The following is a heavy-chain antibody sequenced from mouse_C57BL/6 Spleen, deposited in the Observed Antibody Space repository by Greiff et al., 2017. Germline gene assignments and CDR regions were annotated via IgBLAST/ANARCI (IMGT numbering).Heavy chain of an antibody. CDR3: ARNYGSSYDY. CDR2: LYSSDSET. V-gene: IGHV1-61*01. J-gene: IGHJ2*01. Sequence: QVQLQHPGAELVGPGSSEKLSCKASGYTFTSYWMDGVKQWPGQGLEWIVNLYSSDSETHYNQKFKDKATSTVDKSSSTAYMQLSSLTSEDSAVYYCARNYGSSYDYWGQGTTLTVSS. CDR1: GYTFTSYW. D-gene: IGHD1-1*01.